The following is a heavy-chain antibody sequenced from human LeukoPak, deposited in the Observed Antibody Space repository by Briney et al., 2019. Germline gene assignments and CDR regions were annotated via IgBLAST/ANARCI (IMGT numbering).Heavy chain of an antibody. J-gene: IGHJ4*02. D-gene: IGHD5-18*01. V-gene: IGHV3-53*01. Sequence: GGSLRLSCEASGFTVNSNYMSWVRQAPGKGLEWVSFIYSDSSTSYADSVKGRFTIYRDNSKNTLYLQMNSLRAEDTAVYYCARARYTYGSKPYYFDYWGQGTLVTVSS. CDR3: ARARYTYGSKPYYFDY. CDR1: GFTVNSNY. CDR2: IYSDSST.